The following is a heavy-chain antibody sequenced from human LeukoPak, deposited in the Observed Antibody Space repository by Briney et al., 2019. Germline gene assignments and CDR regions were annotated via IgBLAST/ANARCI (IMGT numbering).Heavy chain of an antibody. J-gene: IGHJ3*02. CDR1: GGSISSGGYY. CDR3: ARRRSDHDAFDI. V-gene: IGHV4-30-2*05. D-gene: IGHD2-21*02. Sequence: SETLSLTCTVSGGSISSGGYYWSWIRQPPGKGLEWIGYIYHSGSTYYNPSLKSRVTISVDTSKNQFSLKLSSVTAADTAVYYCARRRSDHDAFDIWGQGTMVTVSS. CDR2: IYHSGST.